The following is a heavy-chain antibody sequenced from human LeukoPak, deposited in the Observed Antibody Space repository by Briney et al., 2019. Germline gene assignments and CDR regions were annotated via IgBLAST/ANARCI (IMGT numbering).Heavy chain of an antibody. CDR3: ARDFLTGAFDI. V-gene: IGHV3-30-3*01. CDR1: GFTFSSYA. CDR2: ISYDGSNK. Sequence: SGGSLRLSCAASGFTFSSYAMHWVRQAPGKGLEWVAVISYDGSNKYYADSVKGRFTISRDNSKNTLYLQMNSLRAEDTAVYYCARDFLTGAFDIWGQGTMVTVSS. J-gene: IGHJ3*02. D-gene: IGHD1-14*01.